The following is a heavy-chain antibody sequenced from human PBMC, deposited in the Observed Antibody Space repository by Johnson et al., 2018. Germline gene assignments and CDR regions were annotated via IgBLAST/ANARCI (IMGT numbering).Heavy chain of an antibody. CDR1: GFTFDDYA. CDR3: AKELNRAFDI. V-gene: IGHV3-9*01. J-gene: IGHJ3*02. Sequence: EVQLVESGGGLVQPGRSLRLSCAASGFTFDDYAMHWVRQAPGKGLEWVSGISWNSGSIGYADSVKGRFTISRDNAKNSLYLQMNSLRAEDTALYYCAKELNRAFDIWGQGTMVTVSS. D-gene: IGHD1-14*01. CDR2: ISWNSGSI.